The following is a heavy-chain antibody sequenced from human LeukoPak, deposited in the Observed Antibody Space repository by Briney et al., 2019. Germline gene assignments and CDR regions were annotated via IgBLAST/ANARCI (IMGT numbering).Heavy chain of an antibody. V-gene: IGHV4-59*01. CDR3: ARDGWDSSGYFFDY. D-gene: IGHD3-22*01. J-gene: IGHJ4*02. Sequence: PSETLSLTCTVSGGSISTYYWTWIRQPPGKGLEWIGYIYYSGSTNYSPSLRSRVSMSVDTSKNQFSLKLSSVTAADTAVYYCARDGWDSSGYFFDYWGQGTLVTVSS. CDR1: GGSISTYY. CDR2: IYYSGST.